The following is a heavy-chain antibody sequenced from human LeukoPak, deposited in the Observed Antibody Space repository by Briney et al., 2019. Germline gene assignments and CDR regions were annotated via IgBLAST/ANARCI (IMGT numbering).Heavy chain of an antibody. CDR1: GFTFSSYG. D-gene: IGHD3-10*01. J-gene: IGHJ3*02. V-gene: IGHV3-30*02. CDR3: AKDRAFGSGSYHDAFDI. Sequence: GGSLRLSCAASGFTFSSYGMHWVRQAPGKGLEWVAFIRYDGSNKYYADSVKGRFTISRDNSKNTLYLQMNSLRAEDTAVYYCAKDRAFGSGSYHDAFDIWGQGTMVTVSS. CDR2: IRYDGSNK.